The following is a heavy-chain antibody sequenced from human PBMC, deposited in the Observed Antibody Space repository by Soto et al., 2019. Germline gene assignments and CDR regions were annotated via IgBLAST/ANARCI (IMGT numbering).Heavy chain of an antibody. CDR1: GYTFTSYY. V-gene: IGHV1-46*01. CDR3: ASPGGFWSGYYNYYYGMDV. CDR2: INPSGGST. D-gene: IGHD3-3*01. Sequence: ASVKVSCKASGYTFTSYYMHWVRQAPGQGLEWMGIINPSGGSTSYAQKFQGRVTMTRDTSTSTVYMELSSLRSEDTAVYYCASPGGFWSGYYNYYYGMDVWAQRTTVTVSS. J-gene: IGHJ6*02.